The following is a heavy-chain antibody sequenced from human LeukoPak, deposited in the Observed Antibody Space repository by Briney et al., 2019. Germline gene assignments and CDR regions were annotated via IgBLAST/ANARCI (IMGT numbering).Heavy chain of an antibody. CDR2: IYYSGST. V-gene: IGHV4-39*07. D-gene: IGHD5-12*01. Sequence: SETLSLTCTVSGGSISSSSYYWGWIRQPPGKGLEWIGSIYYSGSTYYNPSLKSRVTISVDTSKNQFSLKLSSVTAADTAVYYCARGAWGYSGYDFPFDYWGQGTLVTVSS. J-gene: IGHJ4*02. CDR1: GGSISSSSYY. CDR3: ARGAWGYSGYDFPFDY.